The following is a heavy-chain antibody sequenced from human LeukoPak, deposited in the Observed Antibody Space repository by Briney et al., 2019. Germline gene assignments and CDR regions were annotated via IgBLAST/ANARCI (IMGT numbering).Heavy chain of an antibody. CDR1: GFTFSSYA. J-gene: IGHJ4*02. Sequence: GRSLRLSCAASGFTFSSYAMHWVRQAPGKGLEWVAVISYDGSNKYYADSVKGRFTISRDNSKNTLYLQMNSLGAEDTAVYYCARGPVDTAMVVIPSSQHLDYWGQGTLVTVSS. CDR2: ISYDGSNK. CDR3: ARGPVDTAMVVIPSSQHLDY. V-gene: IGHV3-30-3*01. D-gene: IGHD5-18*01.